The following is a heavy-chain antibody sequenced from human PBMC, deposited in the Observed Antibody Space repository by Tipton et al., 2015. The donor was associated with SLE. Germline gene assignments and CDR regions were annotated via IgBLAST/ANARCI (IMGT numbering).Heavy chain of an antibody. Sequence: TLSLTCTVSGDSITNLNDFWGWIRQPPGKGLEWIGSIYYSGSTNYNPSLKSRVTLSVDTSKNQFSLKLNSVTAADTAVYYCAGLRAWGMSYWGQGTLVSVSS. CDR2: IYYSGST. V-gene: IGHV4-39*07. D-gene: IGHD5-12*01. J-gene: IGHJ4*02. CDR1: GDSITNLNDF. CDR3: AGLRAWGMSY.